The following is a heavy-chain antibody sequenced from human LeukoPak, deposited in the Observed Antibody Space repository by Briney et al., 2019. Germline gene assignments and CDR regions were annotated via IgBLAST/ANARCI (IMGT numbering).Heavy chain of an antibody. CDR3: AKDGNIEGGWATTFDY. J-gene: IGHJ4*02. Sequence: PGGSLRLSCAASGFTFNNYAMSWVRQAPGKGLEWVSGITGSGGNTYYADSVKGRFTISRDNSKNTVDLQMNSLRVEDTAVYYCAKDGNIEGGWATTFDYWGQGTLVTVSS. V-gene: IGHV3-23*01. CDR2: ITGSGGNT. D-gene: IGHD4-11*01. CDR1: GFTFNNYA.